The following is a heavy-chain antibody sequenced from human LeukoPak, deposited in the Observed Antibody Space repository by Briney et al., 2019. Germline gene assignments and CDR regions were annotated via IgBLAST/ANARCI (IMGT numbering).Heavy chain of an antibody. Sequence: RGSLRLSCAASGFTFSGLVMSGVGPAGGQGREQGSGISGSGDNTLYADPVKGRFTISRDNSKNTLYLEMNSLRAEDTAIYYCAKMKGHPLPKYYMDVWGQGTTVTVSS. CDR3: AKMKGHPLPKYYMDV. J-gene: IGHJ6*01. CDR1: GFTFSGLV. D-gene: IGHD1-26*01. V-gene: IGHV3-23*01. CDR2: ISGSGDNT.